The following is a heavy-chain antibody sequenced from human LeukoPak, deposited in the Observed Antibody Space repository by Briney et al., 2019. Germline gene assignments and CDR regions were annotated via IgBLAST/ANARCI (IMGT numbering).Heavy chain of an antibody. CDR2: IYPGDSDT. Sequence: GESMKISCKGSGYSFTSYWIGWVRQMPGKGLEWMGIIYPGDSDTRYSPSFQGQVTISADKSISTAYLQWSSLKASDTAMYYCARPQQWLDLNDAFDIWGQGTMVTVSS. CDR3: ARPQQWLDLNDAFDI. V-gene: IGHV5-51*01. J-gene: IGHJ3*02. D-gene: IGHD6-19*01. CDR1: GYSFTSYW.